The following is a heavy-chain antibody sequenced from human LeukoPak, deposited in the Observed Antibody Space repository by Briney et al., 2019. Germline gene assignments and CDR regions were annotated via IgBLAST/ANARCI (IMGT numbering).Heavy chain of an antibody. J-gene: IGHJ6*02. CDR2: ISSSSSTI. CDR3: ASLDHPDYYSGMDV. Sequence: GGSLRLSCAASGFTFSSYSMNWVRQAPGKGLEWVSYISSSSSTIYYADSVKGRFTISRDNAKNSLYLQMNSLRAEDTAVYYCASLDHPDYYSGMDVWGQGPTVPVSS. CDR1: GFTFSSYS. V-gene: IGHV3-48*01.